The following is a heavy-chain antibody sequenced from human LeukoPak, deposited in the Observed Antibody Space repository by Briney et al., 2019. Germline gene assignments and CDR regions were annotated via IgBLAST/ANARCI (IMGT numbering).Heavy chain of an antibody. CDR3: ARDLRYGSGSYEV. V-gene: IGHV4-39*07. J-gene: IGHJ6*04. D-gene: IGHD3-10*01. Sequence: SETLSLTCTVSGGSISSSSYYWGWIRQPPGKGLEWIGSIYYSGSTYYNPSLKSRVTISVDTSKNQFSLKLSSVTAADTAVYYCARDLRYGSGSYEVWGKGTTVTVSS. CDR1: GGSISSSSYY. CDR2: IYYSGST.